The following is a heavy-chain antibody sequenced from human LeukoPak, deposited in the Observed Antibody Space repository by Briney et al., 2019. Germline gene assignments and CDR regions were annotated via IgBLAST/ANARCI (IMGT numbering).Heavy chain of an antibody. Sequence: SETLSLTCAVYGGPFSGYYWSWIRQPPGKGLEWIGEINHSGSTNYNPSLKGRVSISVDTSNNQFSLKLRSVTAADTAVYYCARRRFYFTSGSYYPYWGQGTLVTVSS. V-gene: IGHV4-34*01. CDR1: GGPFSGYY. D-gene: IGHD3-10*01. CDR2: INHSGST. J-gene: IGHJ4*02. CDR3: ARRRFYFTSGSYYPY.